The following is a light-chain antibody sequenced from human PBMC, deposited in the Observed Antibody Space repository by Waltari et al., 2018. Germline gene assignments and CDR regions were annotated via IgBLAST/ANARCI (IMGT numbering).Light chain of an antibody. Sequence: EIVLTQSPGTLSLSPGERATLPCRASQSVSSSYLAWYQQKPGQAPRLLIYGASSRATGIPDRFSGSGSGTDFTLTISSLEPEDFAVYYCQQRRTWPLTFGGGTTVEI. J-gene: IGKJ4*01. CDR3: QQRRTWPLT. CDR1: QSVSSSY. CDR2: GAS. V-gene: IGKV3D-20*02.